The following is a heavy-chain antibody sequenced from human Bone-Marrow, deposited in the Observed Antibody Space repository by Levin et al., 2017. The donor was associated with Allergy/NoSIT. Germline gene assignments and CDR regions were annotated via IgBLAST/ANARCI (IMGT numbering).Heavy chain of an antibody. J-gene: IGHJ6*03. CDR1: GFSLSTSGMC. D-gene: IGHD7-27*01. Sequence: SGPTLVKPTQTLTLTCTFSGFSLSTSGMCVSWIRQPPGKALEWLARIDWDDDKYYSTSLKTRLTISKDTSKNQVVLTMTNMDPVDTATYYCARIGELGDYYYYMDVWGKGTTVTVSS. V-gene: IGHV2-70*11. CDR2: IDWDDDK. CDR3: ARIGELGDYYYYMDV.